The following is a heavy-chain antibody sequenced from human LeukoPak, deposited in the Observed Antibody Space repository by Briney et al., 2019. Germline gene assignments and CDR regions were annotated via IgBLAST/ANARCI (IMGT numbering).Heavy chain of an antibody. V-gene: IGHV3-23*01. CDR3: ARDRRYGGYSGYDYYYYYYMDV. D-gene: IGHD5-12*01. CDR1: GFTFSSYG. Sequence: GGSLRLSCATSGFTFSSYGMNWVRQAPGKGLEWVSAISGSGGSTYYADSVKGRFTISRDNSKNTLYLQMNSLRAEDTAVYYCARDRRYGGYSGYDYYYYYYMDVWGKGTTVTISS. J-gene: IGHJ6*03. CDR2: ISGSGGST.